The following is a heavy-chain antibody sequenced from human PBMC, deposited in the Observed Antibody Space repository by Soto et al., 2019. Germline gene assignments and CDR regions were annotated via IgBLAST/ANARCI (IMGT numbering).Heavy chain of an antibody. Sequence: EVQLLESGGGLVRPGESLRLSCAASGFTFSNYAMNWVRQAPGKGLEGVSVISGSGGSAYYADSVQGRFTISRDNSKNTLYLQMNSLRAEDTAIYYCVREGSGWYSRGSFDFWGRGTMVTVSS. CDR2: ISGSGGSA. CDR3: VREGSGWYSRGSFDF. CDR1: GFTFSNYA. V-gene: IGHV3-23*01. D-gene: IGHD6-19*01. J-gene: IGHJ3*01.